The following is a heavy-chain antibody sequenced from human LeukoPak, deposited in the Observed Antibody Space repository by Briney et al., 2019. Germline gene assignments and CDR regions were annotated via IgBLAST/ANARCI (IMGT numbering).Heavy chain of an antibody. J-gene: IGHJ5*02. Sequence: PGGSLRLSCAASQFTFSRNTMNWVRQAPGKGVEWVSTISTTSGHIYYADSVKGRFTVSRDNAKNSLYLQMNSLRAEDTAMYYCASSNGDCYGCNYFDPWGQGTLVTVSS. CDR1: QFTFSRNT. V-gene: IGHV3-21*01. CDR2: ISTTSGHI. CDR3: ASSNGDCYGCNYFDP. D-gene: IGHD2-21*02.